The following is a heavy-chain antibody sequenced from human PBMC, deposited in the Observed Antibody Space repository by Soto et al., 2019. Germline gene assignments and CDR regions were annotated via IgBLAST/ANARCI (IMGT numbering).Heavy chain of an antibody. CDR2: INAGNGNT. Sequence: ASVKVSCKASGYTFTSYAMHWVRQAPGQRLEWMGWINAGNGNTKYSQKFQGRVTITRDTSASTAYMELSSLRSEDTAVYYCARDFLGSSGWAYFDYWGQGTLVTVSS. V-gene: IGHV1-3*01. CDR1: GYTFTSYA. D-gene: IGHD6-19*01. J-gene: IGHJ4*02. CDR3: ARDFLGSSGWAYFDY.